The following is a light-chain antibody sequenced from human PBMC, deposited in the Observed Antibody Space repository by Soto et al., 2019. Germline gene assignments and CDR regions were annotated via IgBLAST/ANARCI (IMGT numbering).Light chain of an antibody. CDR1: QSVSSN. CDR2: VAS. V-gene: IGKV3-15*01. Sequence: EIVMTQSPATLSVSPGERATLSCRASQSVSSNLAWYQQKPGQAPRLLIYVASTRATGIPARFSGSRSGTEFTLTISSLQSEDFAVYYCQQYNNWPALTFGGGTKVEI. J-gene: IGKJ4*01. CDR3: QQYNNWPALT.